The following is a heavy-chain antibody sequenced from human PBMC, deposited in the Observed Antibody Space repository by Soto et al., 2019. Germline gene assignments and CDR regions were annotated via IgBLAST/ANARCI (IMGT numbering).Heavy chain of an antibody. CDR2: SRYDGSTK. Sequence: QVQLVESGGGVVQPGRSLRLSYRASGFMFSAYDMHWVRQAPGKGLEWVAVSRYDGSTKYYEDSVRGRFIISRDNSKKTMYADMTSLEVEDTAVYYCAKDVGSSSWYALHVWGQGTKVTVSS. CDR3: AKDVGSSSWYALHV. D-gene: IGHD6-13*01. CDR1: GFMFSAYD. V-gene: IGHV3-33*06. J-gene: IGHJ3*01.